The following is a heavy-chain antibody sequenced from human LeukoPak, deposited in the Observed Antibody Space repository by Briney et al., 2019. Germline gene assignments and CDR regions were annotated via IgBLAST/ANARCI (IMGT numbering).Heavy chain of an antibody. CDR2: ISSRSRTI. D-gene: IGHD2-2*01. CDR3: AKDSKVVPAASNIDY. J-gene: IGHJ4*02. Sequence: PGGSLRLSCAASGFTFSSYSMNWVRQAPGKGLEWVSYISSRSRTIYYADSVKGRFTISRDNAKNSLYLQINSLRAEDTAVYYCAKDSKVVPAASNIDYWGQGTLVTVSS. CDR1: GFTFSSYS. V-gene: IGHV3-48*01.